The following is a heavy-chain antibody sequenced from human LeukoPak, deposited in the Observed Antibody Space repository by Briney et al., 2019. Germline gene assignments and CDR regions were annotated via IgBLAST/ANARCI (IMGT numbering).Heavy chain of an antibody. D-gene: IGHD2-21*01. CDR3: VRDPCGGGSCIDY. CDR1: GFTFSSYE. V-gene: IGHV3-48*03. J-gene: IGHJ4*02. Sequence: GGSLTLSCAASGFTFSSYEMDWVRQPPGKGLEWVSYISSSGATVKYGDSVQGRFTISRDNAKNSLYLQMSSLRGEDTAVYYCVRDPCGGGSCIDYWGRGTLVTVSS. CDR2: ISSSGATV.